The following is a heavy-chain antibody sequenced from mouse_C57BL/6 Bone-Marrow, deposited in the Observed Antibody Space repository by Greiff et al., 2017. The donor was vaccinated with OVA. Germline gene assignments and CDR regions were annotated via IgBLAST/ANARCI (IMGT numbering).Heavy chain of an antibody. Sequence: EVKLMESGAELVRPGSSVKMSCKTSGYTFTSYGINWVKQRPGQGLEWIGYIYIGNGYTEYNEKFKGKATLTSDTSSSTAYMQLSSLTSEDSAIYFCASPKYYDYASWFAYWGQGTLVTVSA. CDR2: IYIGNGYT. D-gene: IGHD2-4*01. CDR1: GYTFTSYG. V-gene: IGHV1-58*01. J-gene: IGHJ3*01. CDR3: ASPKYYDYASWFAY.